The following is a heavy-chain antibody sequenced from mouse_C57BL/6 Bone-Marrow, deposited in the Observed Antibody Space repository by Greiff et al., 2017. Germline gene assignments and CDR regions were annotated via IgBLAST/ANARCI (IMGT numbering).Heavy chain of an antibody. CDR1: GYSFTDYN. D-gene: IGHD2-3*01. CDR2: INPNYGTT. J-gene: IGHJ3*01. CDR3: ARGSIFIYDGSHPWFAY. V-gene: IGHV1-39*01. Sequence: VQLKESGPELVKPGASVKISCKASGYSFTDYNMNWVKQSNGKSLEWIGVINPNYGTTSYNQKFKGKATLTVDQSSSTAYMQLNSLTSEDSAVYYCARGSIFIYDGSHPWFAYWGQGTLVTVSA.